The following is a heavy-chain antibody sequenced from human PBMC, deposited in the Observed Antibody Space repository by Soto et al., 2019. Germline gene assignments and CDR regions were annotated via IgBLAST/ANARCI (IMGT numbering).Heavy chain of an antibody. CDR2: IYWDDDK. V-gene: IGHV2-5*02. D-gene: IGHD4-17*01. J-gene: IGHJ5*02. Sequence: SGPTLVNPTQTLTLTCTFSGFSLSTSGVGVGWIRQPPGKALEWLALIYWDDDKRYSPSLKSRLTITKDTSKNQVVLTMTNMDPVDTATYYCAHRRTQRATVTGTNWFDPWGQGTLVTVSS. CDR3: AHRRTQRATVTGTNWFDP. CDR1: GFSLSTSGVG.